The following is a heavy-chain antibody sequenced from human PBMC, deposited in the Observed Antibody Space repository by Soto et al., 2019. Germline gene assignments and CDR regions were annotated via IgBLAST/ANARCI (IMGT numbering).Heavy chain of an antibody. Sequence: ASVKVSCKASGYTFTGYYMHWVRQAPGQGLEWMGWINPNSGGTNYAQKFQGRVTMTRDTSISTAYMELSRLRSDETAVYYCARDTGSYKWNDLYDYSYGTDVWGPVTTVTVYS. V-gene: IGHV1-2*02. CDR2: INPNSGGT. CDR3: ARDTGSYKWNDLYDYSYGTDV. J-gene: IGHJ6*02. CDR1: GYTFTGYY. D-gene: IGHD1-20*01.